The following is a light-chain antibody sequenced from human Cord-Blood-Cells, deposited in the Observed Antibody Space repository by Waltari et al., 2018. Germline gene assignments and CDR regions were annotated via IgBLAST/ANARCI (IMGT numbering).Light chain of an antibody. CDR2: DVS. V-gene: IGLV2-14*01. Sequence: QSALTQPASVSGSPGQSITISCTGTSSDVGGYNYVSWYQQHPGKAPKLMIYDVSKRASGVSNRFSGSKSGNTASLTISGLQAEDEADYYCSSYTSSSTFVCGTGTKVTVL. J-gene: IGLJ1*01. CDR1: SSDVGGYNY. CDR3: SSYTSSSTFV.